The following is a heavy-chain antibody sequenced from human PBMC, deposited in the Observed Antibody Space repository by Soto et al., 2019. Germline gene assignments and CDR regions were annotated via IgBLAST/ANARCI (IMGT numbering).Heavy chain of an antibody. CDR1: GGSVSSGSYY. Sequence: SXTCAGSGGSVSSGSYYWSWIRQPPGKGLEWIGYIYYSGSTNYNPSLKSRVTISVDTSKNQFSLKLSSVTAADTAVYYCARDRRELPSDYWGQGTLVTVSS. CDR3: ARDRRELPSDY. CDR2: IYYSGST. V-gene: IGHV4-61*01. J-gene: IGHJ4*02. D-gene: IGHD1-26*01.